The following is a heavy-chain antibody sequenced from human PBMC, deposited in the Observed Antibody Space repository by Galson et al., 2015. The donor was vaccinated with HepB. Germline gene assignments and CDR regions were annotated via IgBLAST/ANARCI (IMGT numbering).Heavy chain of an antibody. V-gene: IGHV3-21*01. Sequence: SLRLSCAASGFTFSSYSMNWVRQAPGKGLEWVSSISSSSSYIYYADSVKGRFTISRDNAKNSLYLQMNSLRAEDTAVYYCARVDYDILTGYAYYYYGMDVWGQGTTVTVSS. D-gene: IGHD3-9*01. CDR2: ISSSSSYI. CDR1: GFTFSSYS. CDR3: ARVDYDILTGYAYYYYGMDV. J-gene: IGHJ6*02.